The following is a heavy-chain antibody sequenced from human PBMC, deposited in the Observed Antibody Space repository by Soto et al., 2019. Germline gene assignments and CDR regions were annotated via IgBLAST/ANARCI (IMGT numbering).Heavy chain of an antibody. Sequence: QVQLVESGGGVVQPGRSLRLSCAASGFTFSSYGMHWVRQAPGKGLEWVALISYDGSNKYYADSVKGRFTISRDNSKNTLYLQMNSLRTEDSAVYYCAKDLGHRGLGAFDIWGQGTMVTVSS. CDR3: AKDLGHRGLGAFDI. V-gene: IGHV3-30*18. CDR2: ISYDGSNK. D-gene: IGHD3-9*01. CDR1: GFTFSSYG. J-gene: IGHJ3*02.